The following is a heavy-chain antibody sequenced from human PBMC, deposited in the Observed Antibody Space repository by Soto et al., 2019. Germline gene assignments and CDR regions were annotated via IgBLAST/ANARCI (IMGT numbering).Heavy chain of an antibody. D-gene: IGHD2-2*01. CDR3: ARVWKVPAPPGYYYGMDV. J-gene: IGHJ6*02. CDR2: IIPIFGTA. Sequence: GASVKVSCKASGGTFSSYAISWVRQAPGQGLEWMGGIIPIFGTANYAQKFQGRVTITADESTSTAYMELSSLRSEDTAVYYCARVWKVPAPPGYYYGMDVWGQGTTVTVSS. CDR1: GGTFSSYA. V-gene: IGHV1-69*13.